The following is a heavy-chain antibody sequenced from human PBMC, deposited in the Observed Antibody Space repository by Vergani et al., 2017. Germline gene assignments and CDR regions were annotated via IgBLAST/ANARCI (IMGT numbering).Heavy chain of an antibody. Sequence: VQLQESGPGLLKPSETLSLTCSVSGASISSYFWSWIRQPAGKGLEWLGRVHTDGPAYYNPSLRTRVRLSADLSQSQFSLKMTSLTAADTAVYFCARDQWDDDGPRGWFAPWGQGILVTVSS. J-gene: IGHJ5*02. CDR1: GASISSYF. CDR2: VHTDGPA. CDR3: ARDQWDDDGPRGWFAP. V-gene: IGHV4-4*07. D-gene: IGHD5-24*01.